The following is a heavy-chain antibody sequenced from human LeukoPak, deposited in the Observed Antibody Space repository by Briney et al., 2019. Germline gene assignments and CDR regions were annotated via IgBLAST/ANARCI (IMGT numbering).Heavy chain of an antibody. J-gene: IGHJ6*02. V-gene: IGHV4-34*01. D-gene: IGHD2-15*01. CDR3: ARESVVVAANYYYYYYGMDV. CDR2: INHSGST. CDR1: GGSFSGYY. Sequence: KPSETLSLTCAVYGGSFSGYYWSWIRQPPGRGLEWIGEINHSGSTNYNPSLKSRVTISVDTSKNQFSLKLSSVTAADTAVYYCARESVVVAANYYYYYYGMDVWGQGTTVTVSS.